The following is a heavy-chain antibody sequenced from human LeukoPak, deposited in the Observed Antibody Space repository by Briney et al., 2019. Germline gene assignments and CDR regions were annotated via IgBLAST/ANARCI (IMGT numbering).Heavy chain of an antibody. J-gene: IGHJ4*02. CDR2: INWNGGST. CDR1: GFTFDDYA. Sequence: PGGSLRLSCAASGFTFDDYAMSWVRQAPGKGLEWVPAINWNGGSTGYADSVKGRFTISRDNAKNSLYLQMNSLRAEDTALYYCARDKGAAAGTWLYWGQGTLVTVSS. CDR3: ARDKGAAAGTWLY. D-gene: IGHD6-13*01. V-gene: IGHV3-20*04.